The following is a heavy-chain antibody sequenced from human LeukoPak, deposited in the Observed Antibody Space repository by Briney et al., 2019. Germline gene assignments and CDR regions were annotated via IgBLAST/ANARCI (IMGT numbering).Heavy chain of an antibody. CDR3: AREISSWYRTEGRFDP. CDR1: GFTFSNYW. V-gene: IGHV3-7*01. J-gene: IGHJ5*02. Sequence: GGSLRLSCVASGFTFSNYWMTWVRQAPGKGLEWVANIKQEGSEKYYVDSVRGRFTISRDNAKNSLYLQVISLRAEDTAVYYCAREISSWYRTEGRFDPWGQGTLVTVSS. CDR2: IKQEGSEK. D-gene: IGHD6-13*01.